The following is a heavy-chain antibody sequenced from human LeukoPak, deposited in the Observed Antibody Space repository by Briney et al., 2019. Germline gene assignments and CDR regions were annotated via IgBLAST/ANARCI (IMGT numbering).Heavy chain of an antibody. V-gene: IGHV1-69*01. CDR2: IIPIFGTA. Sequence: SVKVSCKASGGTFTSYAISWVRQAPGQGLEWMGGIIPIFGTANYAQKFQGSVTITADESTGTAYMELSSLRSEDTAVYYCAPYYYGSGSYPTIDYWGQGTLVTVSS. J-gene: IGHJ4*02. CDR3: APYYYGSGSYPTIDY. CDR1: GGTFTSYA. D-gene: IGHD3-10*01.